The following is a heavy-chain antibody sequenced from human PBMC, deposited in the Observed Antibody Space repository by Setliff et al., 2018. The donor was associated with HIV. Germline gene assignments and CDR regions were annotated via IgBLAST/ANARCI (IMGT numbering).Heavy chain of an antibody. CDR3: ARVPWTYLYYFDY. J-gene: IGHJ4*02. D-gene: IGHD2-21*01. Sequence: SETLSLTCPISAGSISSNGHYWGWSRQPPGKGLQCIGTVSYSGNTDSTPSLKSRATMSVDTSVNHFSLRLSSVTAADTPVHYCARVPWTYLYYFDYWGQGTLVTVSS. V-gene: IGHV4-39*02. CDR1: AGSISSNGHY. CDR2: VSYSGNT.